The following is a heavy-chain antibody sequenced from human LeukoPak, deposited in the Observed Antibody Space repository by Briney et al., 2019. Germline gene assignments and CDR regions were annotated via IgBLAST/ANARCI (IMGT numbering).Heavy chain of an antibody. V-gene: IGHV1-2*07. J-gene: IGHJ1*01. Sequence: SVKVSCKASGFAFSAYFIHWVRQAPGQGLEWMGRINPNDKVAAYTHKLQGRVTLTWDTSITTAYMELRNLTSDDTAVYYCTRGGALPAWSQGTLVTVSS. CDR1: GFAFSAYF. CDR3: TRGGALPA. CDR2: INPNDKVA. D-gene: IGHD1-14*01.